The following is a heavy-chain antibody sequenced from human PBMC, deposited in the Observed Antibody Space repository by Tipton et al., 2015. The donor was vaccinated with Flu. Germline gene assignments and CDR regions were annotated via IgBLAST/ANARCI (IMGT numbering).Heavy chain of an antibody. V-gene: IGHV4-4*07. J-gene: IGHJ6*03. Sequence: TLSLTCTVSGGSISSYYWSWIRQPAGKGLEWIGRIYTSGSTNYNPSLKSRVTMSVDTSKNQFSQKLSSVTAADTAVYYCARGPREGAAAGSQGSYCYCMDVWGKGTTVTVSS. D-gene: IGHD6-13*01. CDR2: IYTSGST. CDR3: ARGPREGAAAGSQGSYCYCMDV. CDR1: GGSISSYY.